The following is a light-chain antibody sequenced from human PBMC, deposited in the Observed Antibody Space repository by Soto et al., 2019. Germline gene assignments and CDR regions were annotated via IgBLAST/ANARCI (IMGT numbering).Light chain of an antibody. CDR1: SSDVGGYNY. Sequence: QSALTQPRSVSGSPGQSVTISCTGTSSDVGGYNYVSWYQQHPGKAPKLMIYDVSKRPSGVPDRFSGSKSGNTASLTISGLQDEDEADYCCCSYAGSDYVFGTGTKLTV. V-gene: IGLV2-11*01. CDR2: DVS. CDR3: CSYAGSDYV. J-gene: IGLJ1*01.